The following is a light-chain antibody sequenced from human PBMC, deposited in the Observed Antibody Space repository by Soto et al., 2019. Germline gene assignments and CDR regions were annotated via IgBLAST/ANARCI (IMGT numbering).Light chain of an antibody. CDR1: QSIRSSS. CDR3: HQYGSSHPIT. V-gene: IGKV3-20*01. Sequence: EIVLTQSPGTLSLSPGERATLSCRASQSIRSSSLAWYQQKPGQAPRLLIYGGSSRATGIPDRFSGGGSGTDFSLTISRLETEDFSVYYCHQYGSSHPITFGQGTRLEIK. CDR2: GGS. J-gene: IGKJ5*01.